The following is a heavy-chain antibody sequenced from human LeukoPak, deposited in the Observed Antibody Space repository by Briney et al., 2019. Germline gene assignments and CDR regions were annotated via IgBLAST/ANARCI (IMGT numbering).Heavy chain of an antibody. D-gene: IGHD3-22*01. CDR2: IYYSGST. CDR1: GGSISNYY. V-gene: IGHV4-59*01. CDR3: ARDRSPEHYYDSSHWDYYYGMDV. J-gene: IGHJ6*02. Sequence: SETLSLTCTVSGGSISNYYWSWIRQPPGKGLEWIGYIYYSGSTNYNPSLKSRVTISVDTSKNQFSLKLSSVTAADTAVYYCARDRSPEHYYDSSHWDYYYGMDVWGQGTTVTVSS.